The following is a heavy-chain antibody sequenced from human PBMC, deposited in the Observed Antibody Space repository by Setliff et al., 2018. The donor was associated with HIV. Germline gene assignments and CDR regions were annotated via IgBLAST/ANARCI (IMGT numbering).Heavy chain of an antibody. V-gene: IGHV1-69*06. CDR2: IIPLLGTP. J-gene: IGHJ3*01. CDR3: ARDRSGIAVAAPDAFDV. D-gene: IGHD6-19*01. CDR1: GGSFRNYA. Sequence: SVKVSCKASGGSFRNYAINWVRQAPGQGLEWMGGIIPLLGTPNYAHKFQGRVTITADKYSSTVYMKLSSLRSEDSAVFYCARDRSGIAVAAPDAFDVWGQGTMVTVSS.